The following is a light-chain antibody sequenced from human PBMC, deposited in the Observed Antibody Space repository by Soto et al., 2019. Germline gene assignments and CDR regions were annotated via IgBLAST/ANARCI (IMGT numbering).Light chain of an antibody. CDR1: QSVAANY. Sequence: ETVLTQSPGTLSLSPGERATLSCRASQSVAANYLAWYQQKRGQAPRLLIYGASSRATGIPGRFSGSGSGTDFTLTISSLEPEDFAVYYCQQRSNWLTFGGGTKVDIK. V-gene: IGKV3D-20*02. J-gene: IGKJ4*01. CDR2: GAS. CDR3: QQRSNWLT.